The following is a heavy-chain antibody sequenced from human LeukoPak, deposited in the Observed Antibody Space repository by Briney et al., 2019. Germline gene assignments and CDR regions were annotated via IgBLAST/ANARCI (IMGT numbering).Heavy chain of an antibody. V-gene: IGHV1-18*01. CDR1: GGTFSSYA. CDR2: ISAYNGNT. J-gene: IGHJ6*03. Sequence: ASVKVSCRASGGTFSSYAISWVRQAPGQGLEWMGWISAYNGNTNYAQKLQGRVTMTTDTSTSTAYMELRSLRSDDTAVYYCARKYSYGYTLHYYYYMDVWGKGTTVTVSS. D-gene: IGHD5-18*01. CDR3: ARKYSYGYTLHYYYYMDV.